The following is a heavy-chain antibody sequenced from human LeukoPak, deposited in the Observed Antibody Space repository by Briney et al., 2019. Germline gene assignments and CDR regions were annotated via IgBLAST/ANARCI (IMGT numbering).Heavy chain of an antibody. V-gene: IGHV1-8*01. J-gene: IGHJ6*03. Sequence: GASVKVSCKASVYTFTNYDINWVRQAPGQGLEWMGWMNPNSGKTGSAQKFQGRVMMTRDISISTAYMELSSLRSEDTAVYYCARGPTYDLWSGDSYSYYYMDVWGKGTTVAVSS. CDR1: VYTFTNYD. D-gene: IGHD3-3*01. CDR3: ARGPTYDLWSGDSYSYYYMDV. CDR2: MNPNSGKT.